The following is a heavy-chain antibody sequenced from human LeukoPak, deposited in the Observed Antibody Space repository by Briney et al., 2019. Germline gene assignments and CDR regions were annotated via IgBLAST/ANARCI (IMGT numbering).Heavy chain of an antibody. D-gene: IGHD1-26*01. CDR1: GFTFNTYA. J-gene: IGHJ3*02. CDR2: ISGGGSTI. Sequence: PGGSLRLSCVASGFTFNTYAIHWVRQAPGKGPEWVTFISGGGSTIYYADSVKGRFTISRDNAKNSLYLQMNSLRDDDTAVYYCARKLVGAAGAAFDIWGQGTMVTVSS. V-gene: IGHV3-48*02. CDR3: ARKLVGAAGAAFDI.